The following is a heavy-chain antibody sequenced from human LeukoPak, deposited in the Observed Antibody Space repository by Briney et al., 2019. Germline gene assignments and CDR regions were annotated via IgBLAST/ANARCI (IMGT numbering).Heavy chain of an antibody. Sequence: ASVKVSCKASGYTFTSYGITWVRQAPGQGLEWMGWISAYNGHTNSAQKVQGRVTMTTDTSTSTAYMELRSLRSDDTAIYYCARQVDTTMALPDYWGQGTLVTVSS. J-gene: IGHJ4*02. V-gene: IGHV1-18*01. CDR2: ISAYNGHT. CDR3: ARQVDTTMALPDY. CDR1: GYTFTSYG. D-gene: IGHD5-18*01.